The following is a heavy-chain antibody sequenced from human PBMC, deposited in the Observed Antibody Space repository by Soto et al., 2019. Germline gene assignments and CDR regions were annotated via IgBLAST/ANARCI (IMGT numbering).Heavy chain of an antibody. CDR3: TRMATSGTLNWFDP. Sequence: ASVKVSCKASGYTFSNNDISWVRQGTGQGLEWVGWMNPNSGNTGYAQKFQGRVTMTRNTSISTAYMELSSLRSDDTAIYYCTRMATSGTLNWFDPWGQGTLVTVSS. J-gene: IGHJ5*02. V-gene: IGHV1-8*01. CDR2: MNPNSGNT. CDR1: GYTFSNND.